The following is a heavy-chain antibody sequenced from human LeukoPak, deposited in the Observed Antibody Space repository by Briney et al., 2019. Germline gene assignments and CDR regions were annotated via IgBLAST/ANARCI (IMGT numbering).Heavy chain of an antibody. D-gene: IGHD2-2*01. J-gene: IGHJ6*02. V-gene: IGHV3-9*01. CDR1: GFTFDDCA. CDR2: ISWNSGSI. CDR3: ARGRGLPAATKSYYYYGMDV. Sequence: GRSLKLSCVASGFTFDDCAMHWVRQAPGKGLEWVSGISWNSGSIGYTDSVKGRFTISRDNAKNSLYLQMNSLRAEDTALYYCARGRGLPAATKSYYYYGMDVWGQGTTVPVSS.